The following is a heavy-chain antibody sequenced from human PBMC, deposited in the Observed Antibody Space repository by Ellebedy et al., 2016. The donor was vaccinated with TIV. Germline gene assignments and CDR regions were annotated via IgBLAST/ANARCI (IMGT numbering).Heavy chain of an antibody. V-gene: IGHV3-20*04. CDR1: GFTFDDYG. D-gene: IGHD3-16*02. CDR3: ARDQTLQLRLGELSPFDP. Sequence: PGGSLRLSCAASGFTFDDYGMSWVRQVPGKGLEWVSGINWNGGSTGYADSVKGRFTISRDNAKNSLYLQMNSLRAEDTALYYCARDQTLQLRLGELSPFDPWGQGTLVTVSS. CDR2: INWNGGST. J-gene: IGHJ5*02.